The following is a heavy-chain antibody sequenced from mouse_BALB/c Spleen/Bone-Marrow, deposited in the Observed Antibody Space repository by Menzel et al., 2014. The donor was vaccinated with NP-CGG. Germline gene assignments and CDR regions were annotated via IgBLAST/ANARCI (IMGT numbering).Heavy chain of an antibody. CDR1: GYTSTNYW. CDR3: ARKDYGSSYPFAY. V-gene: IGHV1-63*02. CDR2: IYPGGGYT. Sequence: QVQLQQSGAELVRPGTSVKISCKASGYTSTNYWLGWVKQRPGHGLEWIGDIYPGGGYTNYNEKFKGKATLTADTSSSTAYMQLSSLISEDSAVYFCARKDYGSSYPFAYWGQGTLVTVSA. J-gene: IGHJ3*01. D-gene: IGHD1-1*01.